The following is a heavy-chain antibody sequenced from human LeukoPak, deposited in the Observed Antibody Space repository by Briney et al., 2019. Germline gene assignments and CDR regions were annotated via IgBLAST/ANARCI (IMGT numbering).Heavy chain of an antibody. J-gene: IGHJ5*02. CDR2: IYYTGTT. D-gene: IGHD6-13*01. CDR3: ARRPIAAGNNWFDP. Sequence: SETLSLTCTVSDGSISSAAYYWGWVRQPPAKGLDWIGSIYYTGTTYYSPSLQTRSTLSFDTSKNQFSLKLTSVTATDTAVYFCARRPIAAGNNWFDPWGQGTLVTVSS. CDR1: DGSISSAAYY. V-gene: IGHV4-39*01.